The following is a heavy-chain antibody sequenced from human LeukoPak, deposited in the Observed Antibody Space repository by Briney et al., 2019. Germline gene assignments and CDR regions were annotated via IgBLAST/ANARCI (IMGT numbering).Heavy chain of an antibody. V-gene: IGHV4-4*02. CDR3: ARPTDSSGYYDAFDI. CDR1: GGSISSSNW. D-gene: IGHD3-22*01. CDR2: VYHSGTT. Sequence: SETLSLTCAVSGGSISSSNWWSWVRQPPGKGLEWIGEVYHSGTTNYNPSLKSRVTISVDTSKNQFSLKLSSVTAADTAVYYCARPTDSSGYYDAFDIWGQGTMVTVSS. J-gene: IGHJ3*02.